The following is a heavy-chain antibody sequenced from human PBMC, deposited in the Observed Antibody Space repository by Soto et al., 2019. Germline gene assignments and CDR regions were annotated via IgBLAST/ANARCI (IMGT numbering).Heavy chain of an antibody. CDR3: ARASSGWYGEYNWFDP. CDR2: IIPIFGTA. J-gene: IGHJ5*02. V-gene: IGHV1-69*01. Sequence: QVQLVQSGAEGKKPGSSVKVSCKASGGTFSSYAISWVQQAPGQGLEWMGGIIPIFGTANYAQKLQGRVTITADESTSTASMELSSLRSEDTAVYYCARASSGWYGEYNWFDPWGQGTLVTVSS. D-gene: IGHD6-19*01. CDR1: GGTFSSYA.